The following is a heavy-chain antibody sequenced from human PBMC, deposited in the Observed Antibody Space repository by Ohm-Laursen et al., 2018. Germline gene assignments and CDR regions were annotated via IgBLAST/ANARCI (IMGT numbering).Heavy chain of an antibody. CDR2: IFYSGST. V-gene: IGHV4-59*12. Sequence: SDTLSLTCSVSGGSINSYYWSWIRQPPGKGLEWIGYIFYSGSTNYNPSLKSRVTISVDRSKNQFSLKLSSVTAADTAVYYCARDLGLVGTNWGYYFNYWGQGTLVTVSS. CDR1: GGSINSYY. D-gene: IGHD7-27*01. J-gene: IGHJ4*02. CDR3: ARDLGLVGTNWGYYFNY.